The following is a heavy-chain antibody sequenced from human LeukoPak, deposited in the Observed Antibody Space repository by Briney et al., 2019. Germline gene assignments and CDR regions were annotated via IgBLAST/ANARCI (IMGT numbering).Heavy chain of an antibody. Sequence: SETLSLTCTVSGGSIRSYYWSWIRQPPGKGLEWIGYIYYSGSTNYNPSLKSRVTISVDTSKNQFSLKLSSVTAADTAVYYCAXXXXSXWYETPYFDYWGQGTLVTVSS. CDR3: AXXXXSXWYETPYFDY. J-gene: IGHJ4*02. CDR1: GGSIRSYY. D-gene: IGHD6-19*01. CDR2: IYYSGST. V-gene: IGHV4-59*01.